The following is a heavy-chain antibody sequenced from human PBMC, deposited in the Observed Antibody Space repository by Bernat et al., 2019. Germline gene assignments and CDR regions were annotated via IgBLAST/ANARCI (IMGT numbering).Heavy chain of an antibody. CDR3: AKDSWQWLVPPWTFDY. D-gene: IGHD6-19*01. CDR1: GFTFSSYL. Sequence: QVQLVESGGGVVQPGRLLRLSCAASGFTFSSYLMHWVRQAPGKGLEWVAFIRYDGSNKNYADSVKGRFTISRDNSKNTLYLQMNSLRAEDTAVYYCAKDSWQWLVPPWTFDYWGQGTLVTVSS. V-gene: IGHV3-30*02. CDR2: IRYDGSNK. J-gene: IGHJ4*02.